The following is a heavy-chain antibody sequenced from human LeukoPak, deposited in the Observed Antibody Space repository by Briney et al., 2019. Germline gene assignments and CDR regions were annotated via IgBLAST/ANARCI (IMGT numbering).Heavy chain of an antibody. V-gene: IGHV3-66*01. J-gene: IGHJ3*02. CDR3: ARVRRYLDI. CDR1: GFTFSSYS. CDR2: IYSGGST. D-gene: IGHD1-26*01. Sequence: GGSLRLSCAASGFTFSSYSMNWVRQAPGKGLEWVSVIYSGGSTYYADSVKGRFTISRDNSKNTLYLQVNSLRAEDTAVYYCARVRRYLDIWGQGTMVTVSS.